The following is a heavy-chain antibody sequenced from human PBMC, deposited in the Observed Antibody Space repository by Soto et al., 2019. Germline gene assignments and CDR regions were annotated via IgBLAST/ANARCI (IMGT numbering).Heavy chain of an antibody. D-gene: IGHD2-8*01. V-gene: IGHV1-69*12. Sequence: QVQLVQSGAEVKKPGSSVKVSCKASGGTFSSYAISWVRQAPGQGLEWMGGIIPIFGTANYAQKFQGRVTITADESTSTAYMELSSLRSEATAVYYCASTDCTIGVCYIIGGNWGQGTLVTVSS. J-gene: IGHJ4*02. CDR2: IIPIFGTA. CDR1: GGTFSSYA. CDR3: ASTDCTIGVCYIIGGN.